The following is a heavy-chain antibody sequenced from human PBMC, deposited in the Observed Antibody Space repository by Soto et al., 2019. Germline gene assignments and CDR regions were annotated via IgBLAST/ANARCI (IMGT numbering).Heavy chain of an antibody. V-gene: IGHV1-18*03. D-gene: IGHD2-8*01. J-gene: IGHJ4*02. CDR2: ISAYNGNT. Sequence: ASVKVSCKASGYTFTSYGISWVRQAPGQGLEWMGWISAYNGNTNYAQKLQGRATMTTDTSTSTAYMELRSLRSDDMAVYYCARDFGYCTNGVCSSYFDYWGQGTLVTVSS. CDR3: ARDFGYCTNGVCSSYFDY. CDR1: GYTFTSYG.